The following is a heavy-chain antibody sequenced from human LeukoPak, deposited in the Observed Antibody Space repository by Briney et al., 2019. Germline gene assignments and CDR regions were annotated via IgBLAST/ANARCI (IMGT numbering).Heavy chain of an antibody. CDR1: GFTFSSYA. CDR3: AKGGTIFGVVTPDAFDI. V-gene: IGHV3-23*01. J-gene: IGHJ3*02. D-gene: IGHD3-3*01. CDR2: ISGSGGST. Sequence: GGSLRLSCAASGFTFSSYAMSWVRQAPGKGLEWVSAISGSGGSTYYADSVKGRFTISRDNSKNTLYLQMNSLRAEDTAVYYCAKGGTIFGVVTPDAFDIWGQGAMVTVSS.